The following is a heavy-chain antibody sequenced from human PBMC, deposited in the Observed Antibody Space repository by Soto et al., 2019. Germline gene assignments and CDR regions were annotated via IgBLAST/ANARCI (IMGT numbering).Heavy chain of an antibody. CDR2: ISASGDKT. J-gene: IGHJ6*03. D-gene: IGHD2-2*01. V-gene: IGHV3-23*01. CDR1: GFTFRNFA. Sequence: EVQLLLESGGGLVQPGGSLRLSCAASGFTFRNFALSWVRQAPGKGLEWASGISASGDKTDYADSEKGRFTISRDNSKNTLYLQMNSLRAEDTAVYYCAKAGTSCCYFYYMDVWGKGTTVTVSS. CDR3: AKAGTSCCYFYYMDV.